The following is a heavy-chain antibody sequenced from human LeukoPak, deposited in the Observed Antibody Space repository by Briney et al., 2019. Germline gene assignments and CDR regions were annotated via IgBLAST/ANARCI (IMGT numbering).Heavy chain of an antibody. CDR3: AKDPGFMTYDY. Sequence: GGSLRLSCAASGFTFSSYAMHWVRQAPGKGLEWVAVISYDGSNKYYADSVKGRFTISRDNSKNTLYLQMNSLRAEDTAVYYCAKDPGFMTYDYWGQGTLVTVSS. D-gene: IGHD3-16*01. CDR2: ISYDGSNK. CDR1: GFTFSSYA. J-gene: IGHJ4*02. V-gene: IGHV3-30-3*01.